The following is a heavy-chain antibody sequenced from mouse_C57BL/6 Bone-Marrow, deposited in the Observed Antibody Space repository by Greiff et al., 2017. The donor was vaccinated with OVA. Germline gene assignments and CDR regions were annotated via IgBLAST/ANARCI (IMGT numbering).Heavy chain of an antibody. J-gene: IGHJ3*01. CDR2: IDPENGDT. CDR1: GFNIKDDY. V-gene: IGHV14-4*01. CDR3: ATSHPWFAY. Sequence: VQLQQSGAELVRPGASVKLSCTASGFNIKDDYMHWVKQRPEQGLEWIGWIDPENGDTEYASKFQGKATITADKSSNTAYLQLSSLTSEDTAVYNCATSHPWFAYWGQGTLITVSA.